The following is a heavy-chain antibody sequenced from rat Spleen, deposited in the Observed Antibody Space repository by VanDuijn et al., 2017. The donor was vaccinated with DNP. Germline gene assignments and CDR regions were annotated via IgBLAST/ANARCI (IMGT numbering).Heavy chain of an antibody. CDR3: KGVAY. CDR2: ISSGGST. V-gene: IGHV2S12*01. J-gene: IGHJ3*01. CDR1: GFSLTSYG. Sequence: QLQLKEPGPSLVPPSQTLSLTCTVPGFSLTSYGVSWVRQPPGKGLEWIAAISSGGSTYYNSALKSRQGISRDTSKSQVFLKMNSLQTEDTAIYFCKGVAYWGQGTLVTVSS.